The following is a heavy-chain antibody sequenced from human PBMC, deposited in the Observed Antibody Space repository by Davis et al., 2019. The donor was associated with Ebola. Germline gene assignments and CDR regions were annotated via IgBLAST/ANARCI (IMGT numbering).Heavy chain of an antibody. D-gene: IGHD1-26*01. V-gene: IGHV3-7*01. Sequence: GESLKISCAASGFTFSSYWMSWVRQAPGKGLEWVANIKKDGSEKYYVDSVKGRFTISRDNAKNSLYLQMNSLRAEDTAVYYCASSGGSYYYYYYMDVWGKGTTVTVSS. CDR3: ASSGGSYYYYYYMDV. J-gene: IGHJ6*03. CDR1: GFTFSSYW. CDR2: IKKDGSEK.